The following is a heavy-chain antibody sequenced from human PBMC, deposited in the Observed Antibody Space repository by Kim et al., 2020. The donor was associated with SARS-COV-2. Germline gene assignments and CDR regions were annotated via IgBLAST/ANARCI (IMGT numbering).Heavy chain of an antibody. Sequence: SETLSLTCTVSGGSISSYYWSWIRQPPGKGLEWIGYIYYSGSTNYNPSLKSRVTISVDTSKNQFSLKLSSVTAADMAVYYCARDFRNYGSGSYYFDYWGQGTLVTVSS. J-gene: IGHJ4*02. CDR2: IYYSGST. CDR3: ARDFRNYGSGSYYFDY. D-gene: IGHD3-10*01. CDR1: GGSISSYY. V-gene: IGHV4-59*01.